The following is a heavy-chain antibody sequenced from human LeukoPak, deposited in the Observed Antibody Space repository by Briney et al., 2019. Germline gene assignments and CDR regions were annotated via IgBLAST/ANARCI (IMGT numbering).Heavy chain of an antibody. Sequence: GGSLRLSCAASGFTFSSYSVNWVRQAPGKGLEWVSSISSSSSYIYYADSVKGRFTISRDNAKNSLYLQMNSLRAEDTAVYYCAKVEQWLIVDYWGQGTLVTVSS. CDR1: GFTFSSYS. J-gene: IGHJ4*02. D-gene: IGHD6-19*01. CDR3: AKVEQWLIVDY. CDR2: ISSSSSYI. V-gene: IGHV3-21*01.